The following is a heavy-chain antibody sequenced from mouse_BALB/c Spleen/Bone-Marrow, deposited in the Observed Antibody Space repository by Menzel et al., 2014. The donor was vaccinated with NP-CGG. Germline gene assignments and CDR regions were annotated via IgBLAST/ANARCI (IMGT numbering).Heavy chain of an antibody. J-gene: IGHJ2*01. Sequence: EVKLMESGGGLVQPGGSLRLSCATSGFTFSDFYMEWVRQPPGKRLEWIAASRNKVNDYTTEYSASVKGRFIVSRDTSQSILYLQMNALRAEDTAIYYCARAVYGNFDYWGQGTTLTVSS. CDR1: GFTFSDFY. CDR3: ARAVYGNFDY. D-gene: IGHD2-1*01. CDR2: SRNKVNDYTT. V-gene: IGHV7-1*02.